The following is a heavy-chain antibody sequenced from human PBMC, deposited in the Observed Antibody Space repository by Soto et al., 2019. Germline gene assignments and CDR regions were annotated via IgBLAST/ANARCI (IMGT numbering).Heavy chain of an antibody. J-gene: IGHJ4*02. Sequence: SETLSLTCTVSGGSISSYYWSWIRQPPGKGLEWIGYIYYSGSTNYNPSLKSRVTISVDTSKNQFSLKLSSVTAADTAVYYCARGGGTGTTRGSRPNDYWGQGTLVTVSS. CDR2: IYYSGST. CDR1: GGSISSYY. D-gene: IGHD1-7*01. V-gene: IGHV4-59*01. CDR3: ARGGGTGTTRGSRPNDY.